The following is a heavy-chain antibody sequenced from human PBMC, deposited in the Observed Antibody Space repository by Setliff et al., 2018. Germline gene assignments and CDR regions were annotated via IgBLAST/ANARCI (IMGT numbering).Heavy chain of an antibody. CDR2: IHYSGST. CDR3: ARSIGLWFVD. V-gene: IGHV4-39*01. J-gene: IGHJ4*02. D-gene: IGHD5-18*01. CDR1: GGSISSSTDY. Sequence: SETLSLTCSVSGGSISSSTDYWGWIRQPPGKGLEWIGNIHYSGSTYYNPSLKSRLTIYVDTSKGQFSLSLSSVTAADTAVYYCARSIGLWFVDWGQGTLVTVSS.